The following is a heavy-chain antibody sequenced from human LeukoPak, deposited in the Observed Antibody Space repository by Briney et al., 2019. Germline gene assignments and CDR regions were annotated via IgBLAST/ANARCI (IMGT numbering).Heavy chain of an antibody. J-gene: IGHJ4*02. D-gene: IGHD6-13*01. CDR1: GFTFSSYE. V-gene: IGHV3-48*03. Sequence: PGGSLRLSCAASGFTFSSYEMNWVRQAPGKGLDWVSYISTSGSTIYYADSVKGRFTISRDNSKNTLYLQMNSLRAEDTAVYYCARVFGSSWYDDYWGQGTLVTVSS. CDR3: ARVFGSSWYDDY. CDR2: ISTSGSTI.